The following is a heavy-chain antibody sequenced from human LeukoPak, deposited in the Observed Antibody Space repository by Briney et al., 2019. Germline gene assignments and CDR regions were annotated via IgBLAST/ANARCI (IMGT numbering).Heavy chain of an antibody. V-gene: IGHV4-59*01. CDR3: ARDGGGTSRPFDY. CDR2: IYYSGST. CDR1: GGSISSYY. D-gene: IGHD2-2*01. J-gene: IGHJ4*02. Sequence: PSETLSLTCTVSGGSISSYYWSWIRQPPGKGLEWIGYIYYSGSTNYNPSLKSRVTISVDTSKNQFSLKLSSVTAADTAVYYCARDGGGTSRPFDYWGQGTPVTVSS.